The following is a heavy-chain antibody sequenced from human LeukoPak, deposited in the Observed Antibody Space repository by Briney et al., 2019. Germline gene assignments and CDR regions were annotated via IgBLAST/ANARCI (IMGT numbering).Heavy chain of an antibody. D-gene: IGHD3-16*01. Sequence: PGGSLRLSCAASGFTFDDYAMHWVRQAPGKGLEWVSGISWNSVSIDYADSVKGRFTISRDNAKNSLYLQMNSLRAEDTSLYYCAKASGLLWSYFDYWAQGTLVTVSS. CDR1: GFTFDDYA. V-gene: IGHV3-9*01. J-gene: IGHJ4*02. CDR3: AKASGLLWSYFDY. CDR2: ISWNSVSI.